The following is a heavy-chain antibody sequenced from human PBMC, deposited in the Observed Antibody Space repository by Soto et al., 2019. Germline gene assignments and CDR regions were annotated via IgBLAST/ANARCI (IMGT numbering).Heavy chain of an antibody. V-gene: IGHV1-18*01. J-gene: IGHJ5*02. Sequence: QVQLVQSGAEVKKPGASVKVSCKASGYTFTSYGISWVRQAPGQGLEWMGWISAYTGNTNYAQKLEAREIITTDNPTTTAYMELTSLKSDDAAVYYCARDCPHYFDSAFDPWGRGTLVTVSS. D-gene: IGHD3-22*01. CDR3: ARDCPHYFDSAFDP. CDR1: GYTFTSYG. CDR2: ISAYTGNT.